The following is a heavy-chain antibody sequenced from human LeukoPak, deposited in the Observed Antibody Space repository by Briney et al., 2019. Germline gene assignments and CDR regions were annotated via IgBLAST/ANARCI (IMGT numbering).Heavy chain of an antibody. Sequence: ASVKVSCKASGYTFTGYYIHWVRQAPGQGLEWMGWINPNSGGTNYAQKFQGRVTMTRDTSISTAYMELSRLRSADTAVYYCARGARTMKDAFDIWGQGTMVTVSS. CDR2: INPNSGGT. D-gene: IGHD3-22*01. CDR1: GYTFTGYY. CDR3: ARGARTMKDAFDI. V-gene: IGHV1-2*02. J-gene: IGHJ3*02.